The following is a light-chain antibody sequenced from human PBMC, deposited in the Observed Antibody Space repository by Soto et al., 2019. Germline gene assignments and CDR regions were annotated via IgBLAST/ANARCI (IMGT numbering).Light chain of an antibody. CDR2: GAS. J-gene: IGKJ2*01. CDR1: QSVSSN. Sequence: EIVMTQSPDTLSVSPGESATLSCTASQSVSSNLAWYQQKPGQAPRLLIYGASTRAAGIPPRFSGSGSGTEFPLAITSLQSEDFAIYYCQQYSDWPPITFGQGTKLES. V-gene: IGKV3-15*01. CDR3: QQYSDWPPIT.